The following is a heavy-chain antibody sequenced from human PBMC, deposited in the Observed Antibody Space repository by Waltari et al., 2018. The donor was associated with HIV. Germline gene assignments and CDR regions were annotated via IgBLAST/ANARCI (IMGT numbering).Heavy chain of an antibody. CDR2: IYYSGST. CDR1: GGSISSYY. J-gene: IGHJ4*02. D-gene: IGHD5-12*01. Sequence: QVQLQESGPGLVKPSETLSLTCTVSGGSISSYYWSWIRQPPGKGLEWIGYIYYSGSTNYTPSLKILVTISVDTSKNQFSLKLSSVTAADTAVYYCARTSGYDRPFDYWGQGTLVTVSS. V-gene: IGHV4-59*01. CDR3: ARTSGYDRPFDY.